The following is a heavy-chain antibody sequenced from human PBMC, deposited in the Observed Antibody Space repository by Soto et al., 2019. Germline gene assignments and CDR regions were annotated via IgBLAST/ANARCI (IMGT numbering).Heavy chain of an antibody. Sequence: GGSLRLSCAASGFTLSSYAMHCVRQAPGKGLEYVSAISSNGGSTYYANSVKGRFTISRDNSKNTLYLQMGSLRAEDMAVYYCPERGSYWGQGTLDPVSS. J-gene: IGHJ4*02. V-gene: IGHV3-64*01. CDR3: PERGSY. D-gene: IGHD1-1*01. CDR1: GFTLSSYA. CDR2: ISSNGGST.